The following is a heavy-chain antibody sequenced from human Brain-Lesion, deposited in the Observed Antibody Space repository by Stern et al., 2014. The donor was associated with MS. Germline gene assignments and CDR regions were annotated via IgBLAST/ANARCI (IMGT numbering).Heavy chain of an antibody. D-gene: IGHD6-19*01. CDR3: ARNGGWYGSGYFDN. V-gene: IGHV3-66*02. CDR1: GCIVSGNY. J-gene: IGHJ4*01. CDR2: IYSGGDT. Sequence: EVQLVESGGDLVQPGGSLRLTCAASGCIVSGNYMSWVRQAPGKGLEWVSVIYSGGDTKYGDSVKGRFIISRDTSKNELYLQMNSLRPEDTAVYYCARNGGWYGSGYFDNWGLGTLVTVSS.